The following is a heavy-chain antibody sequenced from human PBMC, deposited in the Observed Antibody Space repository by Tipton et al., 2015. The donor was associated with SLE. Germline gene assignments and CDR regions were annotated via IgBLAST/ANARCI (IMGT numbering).Heavy chain of an antibody. J-gene: IGHJ5*02. CDR2: IYYSGST. CDR1: GGSISSSSYY. D-gene: IGHD6-13*01. CDR3: ATTAAADKGWFDP. V-gene: IGHV4-39*01. Sequence: LRLSCTVSGGSISSSSYYWGWIRQPPGKGLEWIGTIYYSGSTYYNPSLKSRVTISVDTSKKQFSLKLSSVTAADTAVYYCATTAAADKGWFDPWGQGNLVTVSS.